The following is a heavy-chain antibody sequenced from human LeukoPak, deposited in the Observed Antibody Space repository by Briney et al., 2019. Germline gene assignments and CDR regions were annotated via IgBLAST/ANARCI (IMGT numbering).Heavy chain of an antibody. CDR3: ASTVFGVTYNWLDP. CDR2: FHTSEGT. V-gene: IGHV4-61*02. J-gene: IGHJ5*02. CDR1: GASVNTGTYF. Sequence: KPSETLSLTCAVSGASVNTGTYFWTWVRQPPGKALEWIGRFHTSEGTHYNPSLESRVTISVDTSKNHFSLEMTSVTAADTAVYYCASTVFGVTYNWLDPWGQGTLVTVSS. D-gene: IGHD3-3*01.